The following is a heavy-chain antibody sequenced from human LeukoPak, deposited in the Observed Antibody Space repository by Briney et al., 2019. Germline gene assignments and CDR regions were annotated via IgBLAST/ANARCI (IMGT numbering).Heavy chain of an antibody. D-gene: IGHD3-10*01. CDR2: ISGGGGST. Sequence: GGSLRLSCAASGFTFSGYAMTWVRQAPGEGLECVSTISGGGGSTYYADSVKGRFTISRDNSKNTLYLQMNSLRAEDTAVYYCAKHDSYGSGSFPDYWGQGTLVTVSS. J-gene: IGHJ4*02. V-gene: IGHV3-23*01. CDR1: GFTFSGYA. CDR3: AKHDSYGSGSFPDY.